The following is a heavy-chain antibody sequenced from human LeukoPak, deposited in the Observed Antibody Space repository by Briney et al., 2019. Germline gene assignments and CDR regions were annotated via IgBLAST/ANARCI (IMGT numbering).Heavy chain of an antibody. CDR1: GYSISSGYY. CDR3: ARCGWELLRLSIDY. CDR2: IYHSGST. J-gene: IGHJ4*02. V-gene: IGHV4-38-2*01. D-gene: IGHD1-26*01. Sequence: SETLSLTCAVSGYSISSGYYWGWIRQPPGQGLEWIGSIYHSGSTYYNPSLKSRVTISVDTSKNQFSLKLSVVTAADTAVYYCARCGWELLRLSIDYLGPRTLVTVSS.